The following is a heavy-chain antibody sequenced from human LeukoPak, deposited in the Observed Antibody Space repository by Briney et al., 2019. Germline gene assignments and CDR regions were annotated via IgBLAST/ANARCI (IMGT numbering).Heavy chain of an antibody. J-gene: IGHJ4*02. CDR2: IYHSGST. CDR1: GFTFTTYS. D-gene: IGHD1-26*01. CDR3: ARGRYYFDY. V-gene: IGHV4-38-2*01. Sequence: GSLRLSCEASGFTFTTYSMTWVRQAPGKGLEWIGSIYHSGSTYYNPSLKSRVTISVDTSKNQFSLKLSSVTAADTAVYYCARGRYYFDYWGQGTLVTVSS.